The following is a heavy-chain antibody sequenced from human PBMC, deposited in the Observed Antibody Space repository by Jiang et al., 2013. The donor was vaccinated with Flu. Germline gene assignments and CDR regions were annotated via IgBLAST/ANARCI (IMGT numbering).Heavy chain of an antibody. D-gene: IGHD3-22*01. Sequence: SVKVSCKASGYTFTSYGISWVRQAPGQGLEWMGWISAYNGNTNYAQKLQGRVTMTTDTSTSTAYMELRSLRSDDTAVYYCARGGRGSGYWEFSSFPFDYWGQGTLVTVSS. CDR3: ARGGRGSGYWEFSSFPFDY. CDR2: ISAYNGNT. V-gene: IGHV1-18*01. J-gene: IGHJ4*02. CDR1: GYTFTSYG.